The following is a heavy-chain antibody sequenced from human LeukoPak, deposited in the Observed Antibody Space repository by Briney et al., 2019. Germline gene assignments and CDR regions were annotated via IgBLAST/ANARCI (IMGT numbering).Heavy chain of an antibody. CDR3: ARDRGVYGD. D-gene: IGHD4-17*01. J-gene: IGHJ4*02. CDR1: GFAFSSCA. Sequence: GGSLRLSCTASGFAFSSCAMSWVRQAPGKGLEWVSAISGSGGNTFYADSVKGRFTISRDNSENTLYLQMNSLRAEDAAVYYCARDRGVYGDWGQGTLVTVSS. V-gene: IGHV3-23*01. CDR2: ISGSGGNT.